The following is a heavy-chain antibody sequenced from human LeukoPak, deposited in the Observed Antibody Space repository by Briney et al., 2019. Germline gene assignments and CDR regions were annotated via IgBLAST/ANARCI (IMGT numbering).Heavy chain of an antibody. CDR2: IHYSGGP. D-gene: IGHD3-10*01. CDR1: GGSISSSTFY. V-gene: IGHV4-39*07. CDR3: ARSGPYQLGSGNYAFDV. J-gene: IGHJ3*01. Sequence: SETLSLTCTVSGGSISSSTFYWAWIRQPPGKGLEWIGSIHYSGGPYYNASVKSRATISVDTSSNQFSLRLSSVTAADTAIYYCARSGPYQLGSGNYAFDVCGQGTMVTVSS.